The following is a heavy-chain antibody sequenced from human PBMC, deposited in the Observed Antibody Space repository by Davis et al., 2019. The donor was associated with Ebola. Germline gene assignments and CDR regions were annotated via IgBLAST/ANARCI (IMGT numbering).Heavy chain of an antibody. CDR2: ISYDGSEK. D-gene: IGHD1-1*01. V-gene: IGHV3-30-3*01. CDR3: ARDRGNNLYFDN. CDR1: GFTFNNYA. J-gene: IGHJ4*02. Sequence: GESLKISCAASGFTFNNYALHWVRQAPGKGLEWVALISYDGSEKYYADSVTGRFTISRDNSKNTLYLQMNSLRAEDTAVYYCARDRGNNLYFDNWGQGTLVTVSS.